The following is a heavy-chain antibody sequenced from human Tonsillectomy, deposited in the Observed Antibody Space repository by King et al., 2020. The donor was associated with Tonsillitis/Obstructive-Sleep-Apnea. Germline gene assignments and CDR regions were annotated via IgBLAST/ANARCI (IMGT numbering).Heavy chain of an antibody. D-gene: IGHD2-2*01. V-gene: IGHV1-3*01. CDR2: INAANGNT. CDR3: ARDSPTYLGFDI. J-gene: IGHJ3*02. Sequence: LVPSGAEVKKPGASVKVSCKASGYTFTDYTMHWVRQAPGQRLECMGWINAANGNTKYSQKFQGRVTITRDTSASTAYMELSSLRSEDTAVYYCARDSPTYLGFDIWGQGTMVTVSS. CDR1: GYTFTDYT.